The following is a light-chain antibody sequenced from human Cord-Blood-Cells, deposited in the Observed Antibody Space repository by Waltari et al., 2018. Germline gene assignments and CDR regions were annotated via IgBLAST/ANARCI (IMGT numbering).Light chain of an antibody. J-gene: IGKJ4*01. CDR3: QQRSNWPLT. V-gene: IGKV3-11*01. CDR1: QLVSSY. CDR2: DAS. Sequence: EIVLTQSPATLSLSPGERATLSCRASQLVSSYLAWYQQKPGQAPRLLIYDASNRATGIPARFSGSGSGTDFTLNISRLEAEDFAVYYCQQRSNWPLTFGGGTKVEIK.